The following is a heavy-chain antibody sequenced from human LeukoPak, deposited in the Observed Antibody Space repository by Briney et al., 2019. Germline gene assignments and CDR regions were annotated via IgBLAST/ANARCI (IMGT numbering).Heavy chain of an antibody. CDR1: GYTFTSYG. Sequence: GASVKVSCKASGYTFTSYGISWVRQAPGQGLEWMGWISAYNGNTNYAQKFQGRVTMTRDTSINTAYMELSRLRSDDTAVYYYARESGITTFFDYWGQGTLVTVSS. D-gene: IGHD1-26*01. CDR3: ARESGITTFFDY. CDR2: ISAYNGNT. V-gene: IGHV1-18*01. J-gene: IGHJ4*02.